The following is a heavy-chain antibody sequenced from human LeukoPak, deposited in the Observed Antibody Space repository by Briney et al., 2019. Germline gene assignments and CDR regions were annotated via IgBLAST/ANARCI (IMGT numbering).Heavy chain of an antibody. D-gene: IGHD3-22*01. J-gene: IGHJ6*03. CDR3: ARAPLYYDSFPNYYMDV. CDR2: IYSGGST. CDR1: GFTVSSNY. V-gene: IGHV3-66*01. Sequence: GGSLRLSCAASGFTVSSNYMSRVRQAPGKGLEWVSVIYSGGSTYYADSVKGRFTISRDNSKNTLYLQMNSLRAEDTAVYYCARAPLYYDSFPNYYMDVWGKGTTVTISS.